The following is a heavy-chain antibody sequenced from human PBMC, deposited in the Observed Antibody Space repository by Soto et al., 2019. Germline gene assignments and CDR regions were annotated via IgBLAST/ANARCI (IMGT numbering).Heavy chain of an antibody. D-gene: IGHD6-19*01. J-gene: IGHJ4*02. CDR1: GFTFSSYA. CDR2: ISTDGTEK. CDR3: AREMLAVAGTGIDY. Sequence: GGSLRLSCAASGFTFSSYAMNWVRQAPGKGLEWVALISTDGTEKHYPGSVRGRFTISRDNSKNTLYLQMNSLRAEDTAVYYCAREMLAVAGTGIDYWGQGTLVTVSS. V-gene: IGHV3-30-3*01.